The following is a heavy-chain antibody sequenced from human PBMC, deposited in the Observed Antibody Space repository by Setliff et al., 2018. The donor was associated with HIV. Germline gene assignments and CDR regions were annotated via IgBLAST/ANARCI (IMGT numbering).Heavy chain of an antibody. D-gene: IGHD1-26*01. CDR3: VRELLGSGGTVPEVNFFDF. Sequence: SETLSLTCKVSGGSFNTKRTKWGWIRQSPGKGLEWIGSIFYSGSVTYNPSLKSRPLISIDMSKTQFSLNLRSVTAADTAVYYCVRELLGSGGTVPEVNFFDFWGQGPLVTVSS. CDR2: IFYSGSV. V-gene: IGHV4-39*07. J-gene: IGHJ4*02. CDR1: GGSFNTKRTK.